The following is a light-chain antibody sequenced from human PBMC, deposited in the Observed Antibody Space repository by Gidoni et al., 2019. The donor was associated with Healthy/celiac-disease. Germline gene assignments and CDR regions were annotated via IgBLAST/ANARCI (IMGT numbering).Light chain of an antibody. J-gene: IGKJ4*01. CDR1: QSLLHSNGYNS. CDR2: LGS. CDR3: MQALQTPLT. Sequence: DIVLTQSPLSLPVTPGEPASISCRPSQSLLHSNGYNSLDWPLQKPGQSPQLLIYLGSNRASGVPDRFSGSGSGTDFTLKISRVEAEDVGVYYCMQALQTPLTFGGGTKVEIK. V-gene: IGKV2-28*01.